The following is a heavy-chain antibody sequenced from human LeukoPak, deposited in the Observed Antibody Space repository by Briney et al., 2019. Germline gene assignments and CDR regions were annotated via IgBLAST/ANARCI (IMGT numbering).Heavy chain of an antibody. CDR1: GGSISSSSYY. J-gene: IGHJ4*02. V-gene: IGHV4-39*01. D-gene: IGHD3-22*01. CDR2: IYYSGST. Sequence: PSETLSLTCTVSGGSISSSSYYWGWIRQPPGKGLEWIGSIYYSGSTYYNPSLKSRVTISVDTSKNQFSLKLSSVTAADTAVYCCARQDSSGYGDDYWGQGTLVTVSS. CDR3: ARQDSSGYGDDY.